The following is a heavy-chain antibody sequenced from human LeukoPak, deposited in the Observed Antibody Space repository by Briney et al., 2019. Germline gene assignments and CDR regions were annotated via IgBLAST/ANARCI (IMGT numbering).Heavy chain of an antibody. J-gene: IGHJ3*02. CDR2: IDYSGST. Sequence: PSETLSLTCTVSGGSMRSHYWSWIRQTPGKGLEWIGYIDYSGSTRYNPSLQSRVTISVDTSKNQFSLKLSSVTAADKAVYYCARGYSSGWYQDAFDIWGQGTMVTVSS. CDR3: ARGYSSGWYQDAFDI. V-gene: IGHV4-59*08. CDR1: GGSMRSHY. D-gene: IGHD6-19*01.